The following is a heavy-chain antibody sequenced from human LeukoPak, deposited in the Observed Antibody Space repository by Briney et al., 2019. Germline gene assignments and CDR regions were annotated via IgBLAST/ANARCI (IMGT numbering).Heavy chain of an antibody. V-gene: IGHV3-43D*03. D-gene: IGHD3-10*01. J-gene: IGHJ6*03. CDR2: ISWDGGST. CDR1: GFTFDDCA. Sequence: GGSLRLSCAASGFTFDDCAMHWVRQAPGKGLEWVSLISWDGGSTYYADSVKGRFTVSRDNSKNSLYLQMNSLRAEDTALYYCAKDVRRGGPYYYYYYMDVWGKGTTVTVSS. CDR3: AKDVRRGGPYYYYYYMDV.